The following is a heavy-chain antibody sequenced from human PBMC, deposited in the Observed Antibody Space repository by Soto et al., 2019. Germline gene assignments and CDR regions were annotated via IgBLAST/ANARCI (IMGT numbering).Heavy chain of an antibody. J-gene: IGHJ4*02. CDR2: IIPIFGTA. CDR1: GGTFSSYA. CDR3: AGDRDYSSSWVLDY. V-gene: IGHV1-69*13. D-gene: IGHD6-6*01. Sequence: SVKVSCKASGGTFSSYAISWVRQAPGQRLEWMGGIIPIFGTANYAQKFQGRVTITADESTSTAYMELSSLRSEDTAVYYCAGDRDYSSSWVLDYWGQGTLVTVSS.